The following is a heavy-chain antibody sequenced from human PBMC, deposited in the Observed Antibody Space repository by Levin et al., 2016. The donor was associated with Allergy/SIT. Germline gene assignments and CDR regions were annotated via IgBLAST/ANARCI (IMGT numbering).Heavy chain of an antibody. Sequence: GGSLRLSCITSGFTFSDHYLDWVRQAPGKGLEWVGRSRNKVNGYTTEYAASMKGRFTISRDDLKNSLYLLMNSLRTEDTAVYYCARALSHCGDGCHYYFDLWGRGTLVTVSS. CDR1: GFTFSDHY. CDR2: SRNKVNGYTT. D-gene: IGHD2-21*02. J-gene: IGHJ4*02. V-gene: IGHV3-72*01. CDR3: ARALSHCGDGCHYYFDL.